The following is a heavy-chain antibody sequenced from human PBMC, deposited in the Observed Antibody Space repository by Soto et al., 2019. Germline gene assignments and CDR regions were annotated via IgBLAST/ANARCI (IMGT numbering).Heavy chain of an antibody. CDR1: GGSFSGYY. CDR2: INHSGST. CDR3: ARGAAPAMGRSPFDY. Sequence: QVQLQQWGAGLLKPSETLSLTCAVYGGSFSGYYWSWIRQPPGKGLEWIGEINHSGSTNYNPSLKSRVTISVDTSKNQFSLKLSSVTAADTAVYYCARGAAPAMGRSPFDYWGQGTLVTVSS. J-gene: IGHJ4*02. D-gene: IGHD5-18*01. V-gene: IGHV4-34*01.